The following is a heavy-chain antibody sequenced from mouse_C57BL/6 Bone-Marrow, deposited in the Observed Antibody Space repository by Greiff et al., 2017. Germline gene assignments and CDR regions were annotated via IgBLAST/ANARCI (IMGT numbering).Heavy chain of an antibody. CDR1: GFTFTDYY. CDR3: ARVGRTYYFDY. CDR2: IRNKANGYTT. V-gene: IGHV7-3*01. D-gene: IGHD2-14*01. J-gene: IGHJ2*01. Sequence: EVKLMESGGGLVQPGGSLSLSCAASGFTFTDYYMSWVRQPPGKALEWLGFIRNKANGYTTEYSASVKGRFNISGDKSQSILYLQMNALRAEDSATYYCARVGRTYYFDYWGQGTTLTVSS.